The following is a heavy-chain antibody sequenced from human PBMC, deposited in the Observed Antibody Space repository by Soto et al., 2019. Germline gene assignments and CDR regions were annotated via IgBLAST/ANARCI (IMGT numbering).Heavy chain of an antibody. J-gene: IGHJ5*02. V-gene: IGHV2-5*02. D-gene: IGHD3-16*01. CDR2: IYWDDDK. CDR3: AHIPNYYQYDWFDP. Sequence: QITLKESGPTLVKPTQTLTLTCTFSGFSLTTRGVGVGWIRQPPGKALECLALIYWDDDKRYSPSLQSRLSITKVTSKNQVVLTMTNVDPVDTATYYCAHIPNYYQYDWFDPWGLGTLVSVSS. CDR1: GFSLTTRGVG.